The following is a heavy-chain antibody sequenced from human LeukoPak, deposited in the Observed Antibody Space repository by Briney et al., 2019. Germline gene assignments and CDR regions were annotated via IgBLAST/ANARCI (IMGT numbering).Heavy chain of an antibody. CDR1: GFTFDDYG. CDR3: ATEEGYLTNSGNYKGVDY. J-gene: IGHJ4*02. V-gene: IGHV3-20*04. Sequence: GGSLRLSCAASGFTFDDYGMSWVRQPPGKGLEWVSSINWNGANTDYADSVKGRFTISRENAKNSLYLQMNSLRAEDTAVYYCATEEGYLTNSGNYKGVDYWGQGTLVTVSS. CDR2: INWNGANT. D-gene: IGHD1-26*01.